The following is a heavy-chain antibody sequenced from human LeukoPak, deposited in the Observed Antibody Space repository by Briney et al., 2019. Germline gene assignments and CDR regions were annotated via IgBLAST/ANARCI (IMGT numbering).Heavy chain of an antibody. D-gene: IGHD3-10*01. V-gene: IGHV3-30*18. Sequence: PGGSLRLSCAASGFTFSSYGMHWVRQAPGKGLEWVAVISYDGSNKYYADSVKGRFTISRDSSKNTLYLQMNSLRAEDTAVYYCAKGGDYYGSGSYYSPLYYFDYWGQGTLVTVSS. CDR1: GFTFSSYG. J-gene: IGHJ4*02. CDR3: AKGGDYYGSGSYYSPLYYFDY. CDR2: ISYDGSNK.